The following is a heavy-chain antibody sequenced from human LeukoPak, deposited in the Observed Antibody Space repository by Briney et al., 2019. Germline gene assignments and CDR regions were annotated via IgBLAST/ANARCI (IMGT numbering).Heavy chain of an antibody. Sequence: GRSLRLSCAASGFTFSSYAMHWVRQAPGKGLEWVAVISYDGSNKYYADSVKGRFTISRDNSKNTLYLQMNSLRTEDTAVYYCARDFLDILTGYLYWGQGTLVTVSS. J-gene: IGHJ4*02. CDR1: GFTFSSYA. CDR3: ARDFLDILTGYLY. V-gene: IGHV3-30-3*01. CDR2: ISYDGSNK. D-gene: IGHD3-9*01.